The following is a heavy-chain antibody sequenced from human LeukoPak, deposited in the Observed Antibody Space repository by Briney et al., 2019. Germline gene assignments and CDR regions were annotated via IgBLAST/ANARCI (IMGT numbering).Heavy chain of an antibody. V-gene: IGHV3-7*01. J-gene: IGHJ4*02. Sequence: GGSLRLSCAAAGFIFRSYWMSWVRQAPGKGLEWVANIQQDGSVQYYMDSVKGRFTISRDNSKNSLYLQMNSLSAEDTAAYYCATHDVLTGYPYFDFWGQGTLVAVSS. CDR1: GFIFRSYW. D-gene: IGHD3-9*01. CDR3: ATHDVLTGYPYFDF. CDR2: IQQDGSVQ.